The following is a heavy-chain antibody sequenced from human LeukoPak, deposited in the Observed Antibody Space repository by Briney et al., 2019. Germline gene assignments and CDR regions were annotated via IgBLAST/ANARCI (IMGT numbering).Heavy chain of an antibody. J-gene: IGHJ6*01. CDR3: GHLLGGYDSYFCGIVV. Sequence: PGGSLRLSWAASGFTFSSFGVNWVRQAPGKGLEWVAVISYDGTNKYYADSVKGRFTISRDNSQNTLYLQMNRLRPEDTAVYDRGHLLGGYDSYFCGIVVSGQGTTVTVSS. CDR1: GFTFSSFG. CDR2: ISYDGTNK. V-gene: IGHV3-30*03. D-gene: IGHD5-12*01.